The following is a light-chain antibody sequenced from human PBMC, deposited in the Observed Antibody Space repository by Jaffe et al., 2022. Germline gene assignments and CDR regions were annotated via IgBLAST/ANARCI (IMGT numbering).Light chain of an antibody. CDR2: KAS. CDR1: QTIGSW. J-gene: IGKJ2*01. V-gene: IGKV1-5*03. Sequence: DIQMTQSPSTLSASVGDRVTITCRASQTIGSWLAWYQQKPGKAPKLLIYKASSLESGVPSRFSGSGSGTEFTLTISSLQPDDFATYYCQRYNGYLYIFGQGTKLEMK. CDR3: QRYNGYLYI.